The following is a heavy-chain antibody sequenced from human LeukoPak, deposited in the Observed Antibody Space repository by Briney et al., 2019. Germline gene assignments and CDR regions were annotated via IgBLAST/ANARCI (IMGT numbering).Heavy chain of an antibody. CDR3: ARRPGYGKAFDI. Sequence: SETLSLTCTVSGASVSSNSYHWSWIRQAPGKGLEWIGHSGNSDYKPSLKSRVTISVDTSKNQFSLKLSSVTAADTAVYYCARRPGYGKAFDIWGQGTMVTVSS. D-gene: IGHD5-12*01. CDR1: GASVSSNSYH. V-gene: IGHV4-61*01. J-gene: IGHJ3*02. CDR2: HSGNS.